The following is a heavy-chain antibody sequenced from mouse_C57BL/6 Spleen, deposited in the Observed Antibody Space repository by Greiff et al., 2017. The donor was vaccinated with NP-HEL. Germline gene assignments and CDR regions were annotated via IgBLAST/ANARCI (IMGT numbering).Heavy chain of an antibody. D-gene: IGHD2-3*01. CDR2: IHPNSGST. CDR1: GYTFTSYW. CDR3: ARAPDGYYAMDY. Sequence: QVQLQQPGAELVKPGASVKLSCKASGYTFTSYWMHWVKQRPGQGLEWIGMIHPNSGSTNYNEKFKSKATLTVDKSSSTAYMQLSSLTSEDSAVYYGARAPDGYYAMDYWGQGTSVTVSS. V-gene: IGHV1-64*01. J-gene: IGHJ4*01.